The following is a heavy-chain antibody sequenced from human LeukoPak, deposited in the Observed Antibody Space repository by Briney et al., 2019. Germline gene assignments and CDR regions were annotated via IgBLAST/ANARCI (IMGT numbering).Heavy chain of an antibody. CDR1: GGSISSSSYY. J-gene: IGHJ4*02. D-gene: IGHD3-10*01. V-gene: IGHV4-39*07. CDR2: IYYSGST. Sequence: PSETLSLTCTVSGGSISSSSYYWGWIRQPPGKGLEWIGSIYYSGSTYYNPSLKSRVTISVDTSKNQFSLKLSSVTAADTAVYYCARGYGSGSYFVYWGQGTLVSVSS. CDR3: ARGYGSGSYFVY.